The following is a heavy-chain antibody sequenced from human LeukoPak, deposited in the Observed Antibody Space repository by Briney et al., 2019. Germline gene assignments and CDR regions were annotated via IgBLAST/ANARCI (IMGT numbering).Heavy chain of an antibody. CDR1: GGSISSSSYY. V-gene: IGHV4-39*07. CDR2: IYYSGST. J-gene: IGHJ4*02. Sequence: PETLSLTCTVSGGSISSSSYYWGWIRQPPGKGLEWIGSIYYSGSTYYNPSLKSRVTISVDTSKNQFSLKLSSVTAADTAVYYCARVSAPYYYDSSGYYILTTYYFDYWGQGTLVTVSS. CDR3: ARVSAPYYYDSSGYYILTTYYFDY. D-gene: IGHD3-22*01.